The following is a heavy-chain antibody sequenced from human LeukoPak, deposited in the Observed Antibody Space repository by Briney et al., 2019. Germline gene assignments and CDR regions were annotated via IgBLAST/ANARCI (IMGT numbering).Heavy chain of an antibody. CDR1: GYTFTIYD. D-gene: IGHD3-16*01. V-gene: IGHV1-8*01. CDR2: MNPNSGNT. CDR3: ARGDDDYVWGSVTY. Sequence: ASVTVSCTASGYTFTIYDINWVRQATGQGLEWMGWMNPNSGNTGYAQKFQGRVTMTRNTSISTAYMELSSLRSEDTAVYYCARGDDDYVWGSVTYWGQGTLVTVSS. J-gene: IGHJ4*02.